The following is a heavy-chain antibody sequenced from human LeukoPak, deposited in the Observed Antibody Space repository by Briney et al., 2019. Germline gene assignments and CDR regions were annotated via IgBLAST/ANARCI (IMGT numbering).Heavy chain of an antibody. CDR2: VTDNGDTT. Sequence: PGRSLRLSCAASGFTFSSYWMSWVRQAPGKGLEWVSSVTDNGDTTNYADSVKGRFTISRDNSKNTLYLEMSSLRVEDTAVYYCAKNLRLRRFGGSRGFDYWGQGTLVTVSS. CDR1: GFTFSSYW. J-gene: IGHJ4*02. CDR3: AKNLRLRRFGGSRGFDY. D-gene: IGHD2-15*01. V-gene: IGHV3-23*01.